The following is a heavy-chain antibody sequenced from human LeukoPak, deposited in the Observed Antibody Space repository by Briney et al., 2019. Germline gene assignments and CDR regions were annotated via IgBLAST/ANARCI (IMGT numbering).Heavy chain of an antibody. V-gene: IGHV3-23*01. CDR2: ICGSAGTT. J-gene: IGHJ4*01. CDR3: ARESGHTYDYCDY. D-gene: IGHD5-18*01. CDR1: GLTFSNYA. Sequence: GGSLRLSCAASGLTFSNYAMIWVRQAPGKGLEWVSAICGSAGTTYYADSVKGRFTISRVNSKNTLYLQMSSLRAEDTAVYYCARESGHTYDYCDYWGHGTLVTVSS.